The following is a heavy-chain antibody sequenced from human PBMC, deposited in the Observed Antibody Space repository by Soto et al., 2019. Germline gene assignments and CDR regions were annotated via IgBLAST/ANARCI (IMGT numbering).Heavy chain of an antibody. J-gene: IGHJ1*01. V-gene: IGHV4-30-4*01. CDR2: ISYSGSP. CDR3: ARAWDF. CDR1: GVSVSRDYQ. D-gene: IGHD1-26*01. Sequence: SETLSLTCTVSGVSVSRDYQWVWIRQPPGKGLEWIGHISYSGSPYYHPSLRSRLSISVDTSKNQFSLKVKSVTAADTAVYYCARAWDFWGQGTLVTVSS.